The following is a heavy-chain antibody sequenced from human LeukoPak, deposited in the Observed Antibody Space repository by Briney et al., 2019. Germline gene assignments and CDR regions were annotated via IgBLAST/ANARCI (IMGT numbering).Heavy chain of an antibody. D-gene: IGHD6-19*01. CDR3: ARGYSSGWYERVIDY. V-gene: IGHV4-59*01. CDR1: GGSLSNYY. Sequence: SETLSLTCTVSGGSLSNYYWSWIRQPPGKELECIGYIYYSGSTKYNPSFKSRVTISVDTSKNHFSLKLTSVTAADTAVYSCARGYSSGWYERVIDYWGQGTLLTVSS. CDR2: IYYSGST. J-gene: IGHJ4*02.